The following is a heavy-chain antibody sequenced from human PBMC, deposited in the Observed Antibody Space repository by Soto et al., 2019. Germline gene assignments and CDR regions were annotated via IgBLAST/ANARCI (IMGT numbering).Heavy chain of an antibody. V-gene: IGHV3-64*01. J-gene: IGHJ6*03. CDR2: ISNNGAHT. D-gene: IGHD6-13*01. CDR1: GFTFSNYE. Sequence: EAQLVESGGGLVQPGGSLRLSCAASGFTFSNYEMHWVRQAPGKGLEYVSGISNNGAHTDYAKSVKGRFTISRDNSENTLYLQMGSLRAGDMALYYCARRGYGSRWPNVYMDVWGKGTTVTVSS. CDR3: ARRGYGSRWPNVYMDV.